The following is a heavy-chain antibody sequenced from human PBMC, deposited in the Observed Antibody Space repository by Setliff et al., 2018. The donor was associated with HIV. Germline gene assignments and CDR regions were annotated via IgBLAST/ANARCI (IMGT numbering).Heavy chain of an antibody. J-gene: IGHJ6*03. V-gene: IGHV3-7*01. CDR1: GFTFSGTW. CDR2: IKQDGTEK. Sequence: LRLSCAASGFTFSGTWMAWVRQAPGKGPEWVANIKQDGTEKHYLDSVKCRFTISRDNAYRSIYLQMNSLRLEDTAVYYCARVREGYESSGFYVYYYYYMYLWGKGTTVTVSS. D-gene: IGHD6-19*01. CDR3: ARVREGYESSGFYVYYYYYMYL.